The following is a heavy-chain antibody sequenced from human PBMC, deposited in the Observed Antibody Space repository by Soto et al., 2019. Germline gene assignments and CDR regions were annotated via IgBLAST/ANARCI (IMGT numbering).Heavy chain of an antibody. CDR1: GGSISSSSYY. D-gene: IGHD3-10*01. Sequence: QLQLQESGPGLVKPSETLSLTCTVSGGSISSSSYYWGWIRQPPGKGLEWIGSIYYSGSTYYNPSLKSRVTISVDTSKNQFSLKLSSVTAADTAVYYCARHTWFGEVGMDVWGQGTTVTVSS. J-gene: IGHJ6*02. V-gene: IGHV4-39*01. CDR2: IYYSGST. CDR3: ARHTWFGEVGMDV.